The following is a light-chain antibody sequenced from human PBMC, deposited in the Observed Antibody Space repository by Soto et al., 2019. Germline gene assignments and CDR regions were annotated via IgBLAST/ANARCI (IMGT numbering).Light chain of an antibody. V-gene: IGKV3-11*01. J-gene: IGKJ2*01. CDR2: DAS. Sequence: VMTQSPGTLSLSPGERATLSCRASQSVSSYLAWYQQKPGQAPRLLIYDASNRATGIPARFSGSGSGTDFTLTISSLEPEDFAVYYCQQRSNWPPTFGQGTKLEIK. CDR3: QQRSNWPPT. CDR1: QSVSSY.